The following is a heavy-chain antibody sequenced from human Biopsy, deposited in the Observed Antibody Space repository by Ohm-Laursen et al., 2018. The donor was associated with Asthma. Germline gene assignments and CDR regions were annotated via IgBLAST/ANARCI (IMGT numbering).Heavy chain of an antibody. J-gene: IGHJ4*02. V-gene: IGHV1-69*01. CDR1: GGTFNTYV. Sequence: GPSVTVSCKSLGGTFNTYVIGWVRQAPGHRLEWMGGINSVFGTTTYPQKFQDRVTITADDSTSTVYMELSSLRSEDTAVYYCARKAGSCISRTCYSLDFWGQGTLVTVSS. CDR2: INSVFGTT. D-gene: IGHD2-2*01. CDR3: ARKAGSCISRTCYSLDF.